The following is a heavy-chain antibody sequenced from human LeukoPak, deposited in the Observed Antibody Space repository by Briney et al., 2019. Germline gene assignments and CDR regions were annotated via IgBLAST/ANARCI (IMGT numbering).Heavy chain of an antibody. Sequence: PSETLSLTCTVSGGSISSYYWSWIRQPPGKGLEWIGYIYYSGSTNCNPSLKSRVTISVDASKNQFSLKLSSVTAADTAVYYCARVSPNGDYGYDAFDIWGQGTMVTVSS. V-gene: IGHV4-59*01. CDR2: IYYSGST. J-gene: IGHJ3*02. CDR3: ARVSPNGDYGYDAFDI. CDR1: GGSISSYY. D-gene: IGHD4-17*01.